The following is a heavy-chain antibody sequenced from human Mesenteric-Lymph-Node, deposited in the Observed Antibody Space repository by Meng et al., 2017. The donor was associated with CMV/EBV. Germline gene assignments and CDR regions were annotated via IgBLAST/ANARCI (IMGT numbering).Heavy chain of an antibody. J-gene: IGHJ6*02. Sequence: GGSLRLSCAASGFTFDDDAMHWVRQAPGKGLEWVSLISWDGGSTYYADSVKGRFTISRDNSKNSLYLQMNSLRAEDTALYYCAKDGAVTSSYGMDVWGQGTTVTVSS. V-gene: IGHV3-43D*03. CDR3: AKDGAVTSSYGMDV. D-gene: IGHD4-11*01. CDR2: ISWDGGST. CDR1: GFTFDDDA.